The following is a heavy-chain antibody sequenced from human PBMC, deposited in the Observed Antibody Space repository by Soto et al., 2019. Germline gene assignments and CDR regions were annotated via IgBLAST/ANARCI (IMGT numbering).Heavy chain of an antibody. J-gene: IGHJ5*02. CDR2: IYYSGST. Sequence: SETLSLTCTVSGGSINSGDYYWSWIRQPPGKGLEWIGYIYYSGSTSYNPSLKSRLIMSVDTSKNEFSLRLSSVTAADTAVYYCARDQTSGASGLNWLDPCGHGTLVTVSS. CDR1: GGSINSGDYY. CDR3: ARDQTSGASGLNWLDP. D-gene: IGHD3-10*01. V-gene: IGHV4-30-4*01.